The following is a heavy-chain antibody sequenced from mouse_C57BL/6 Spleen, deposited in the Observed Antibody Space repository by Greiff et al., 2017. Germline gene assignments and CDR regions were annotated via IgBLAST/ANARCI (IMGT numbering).Heavy chain of an antibody. V-gene: IGHV3-6*01. Sequence: EVKLVESGPGLVKPSQSLSLTCSVTGYSITSGYYWNWIRQFPGNKLEWMGYISYDGSNNYNPSLKNRISITRDTSKNQFFLKLNSVTTEDTSTYYCARDRGYYGSSLDYWGQGTTLTVSS. CDR3: ARDRGYYGSSLDY. D-gene: IGHD1-1*01. CDR2: ISYDGSN. CDR1: GYSITSGYY. J-gene: IGHJ2*01.